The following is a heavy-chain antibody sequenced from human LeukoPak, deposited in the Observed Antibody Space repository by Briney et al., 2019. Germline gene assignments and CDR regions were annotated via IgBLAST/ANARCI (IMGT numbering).Heavy chain of an antibody. D-gene: IGHD2-21*01. J-gene: IGHJ6*03. CDR3: ARGPGVVYYYYYYMDV. CDR2: SVPIFGTA. CDR1: GGTFSSYA. V-gene: IGHV1-69*05. Sequence: SVKLSCKASGGTFSSYAISWVRRAPGQGLEWRGGSVPIFGTANDAQKFQGRVTITTDASTSTASLELSSLRSEDTAVYYCARGPGVVYYYYYYMDVWGKGTTVTVSS.